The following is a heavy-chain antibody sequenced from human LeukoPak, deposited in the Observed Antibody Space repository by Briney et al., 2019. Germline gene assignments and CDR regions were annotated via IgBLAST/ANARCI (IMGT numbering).Heavy chain of an antibody. CDR2: ISYDGSNK. CDR3: AKELYGGYYYYMDV. J-gene: IGHJ6*03. D-gene: IGHD4/OR15-4a*01. Sequence: PGGSLRLPCAASGFTFSSYAMHWVRQAPGKGLEWVAVISYDGSNKYYADSVKGRFTISRDNSKNTLYLQMNSLRAEDTAVYYCAKELYGGYYYYMDVWGKGTTVTVSS. CDR1: GFTFSSYA. V-gene: IGHV3-30-3*01.